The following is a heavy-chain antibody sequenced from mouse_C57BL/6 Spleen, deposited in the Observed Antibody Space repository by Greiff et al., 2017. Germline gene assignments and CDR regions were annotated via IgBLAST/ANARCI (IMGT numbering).Heavy chain of an antibody. J-gene: IGHJ1*03. Sequence: VQLQQPGAELVKPGASVKLSCKASGYTFTSYWMQWVKQRPGQGLEWIGEIDPSDSYTNYNQKFKGKATLTVYTSASTAYMQLSSLTSEDSAVYYCATILRSGYFDVWGTGTTVTVSS. CDR3: ATILRSGYFDV. V-gene: IGHV1-50*01. CDR1: GYTFTSYW. CDR2: IDPSDSYT. D-gene: IGHD1-1*01.